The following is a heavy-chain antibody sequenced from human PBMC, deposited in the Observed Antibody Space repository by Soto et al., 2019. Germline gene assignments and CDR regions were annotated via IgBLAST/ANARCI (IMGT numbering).Heavy chain of an antibody. CDR2: IDHSGST. CDR1: RGSFNAYS. Sequence: TLSLTCAVHRGSFNAYSWTWIRQPPGKGLEWIGEIDHSGSTTYNPSLKSRIIMSVDTSKNQFSLSVSSMTAADTAVYYCARGLRYSGMDVWGQGTTVTVSS. CDR3: ARGLRYSGMDV. J-gene: IGHJ6*02. V-gene: IGHV4-34*01.